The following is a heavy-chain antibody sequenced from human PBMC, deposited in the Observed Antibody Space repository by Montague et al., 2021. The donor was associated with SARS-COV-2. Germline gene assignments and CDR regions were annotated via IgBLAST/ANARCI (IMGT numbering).Heavy chain of an antibody. V-gene: IGHV4-61*02. D-gene: IGHD2-21*01. J-gene: IGHJ4*02. CDR2: IYTSGST. CDR1: GGSISSGSYY. Sequence: TLSLTCTVSGGSISSGSYYWSWIRQPAGKGLEWIGRIYTSGSTNYNPSPKSRVTISVDTSKNQLSLKLSSVTAADTAVYYCARVVGFDFDYWGQGTLVTVSS. CDR3: ARVVGFDFDY.